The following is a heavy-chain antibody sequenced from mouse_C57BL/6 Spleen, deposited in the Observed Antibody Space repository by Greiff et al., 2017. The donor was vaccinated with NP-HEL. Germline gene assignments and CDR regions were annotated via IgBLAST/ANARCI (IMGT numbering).Heavy chain of an antibody. Sequence: EVHLVESGPELVKPGDSVKISCKASGYSFTGYFMNWVMQSHGKSLEWIGRINPYNGDTFYNQKFKGKATLTVDKSSSTAHMELRSLTSEDSAVYYCARDGYYGGLGAMDYWGQGTSVTVSS. CDR2: INPYNGDT. D-gene: IGHD2-3*01. CDR1: GYSFTGYF. CDR3: ARDGYYGGLGAMDY. V-gene: IGHV1-20*01. J-gene: IGHJ4*01.